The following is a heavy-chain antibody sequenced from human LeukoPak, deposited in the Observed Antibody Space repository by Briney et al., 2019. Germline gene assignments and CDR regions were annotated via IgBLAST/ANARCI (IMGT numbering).Heavy chain of an antibody. CDR1: GVSISSGGYY. D-gene: IGHD3-22*01. CDR3: ARADSSGPDY. V-gene: IGHV4-31*03. J-gene: IGHJ4*02. Sequence: PSETLSLTCTVSGVSISSGGYYWSWIRQHPGKGLEWIGYIYYSGSTYYNPSLKGRVTISVDTSKNQFSLKLSSVTAADTAVYYCARADSSGPDYWGQGTLVTVSS. CDR2: IYYSGST.